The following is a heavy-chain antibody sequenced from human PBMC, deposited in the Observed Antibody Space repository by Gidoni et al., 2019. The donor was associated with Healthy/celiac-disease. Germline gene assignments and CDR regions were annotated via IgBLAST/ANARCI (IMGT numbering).Heavy chain of an antibody. J-gene: IGHJ6*02. Sequence: EVQLVESGGGLVQPGGSLRHSCAASGFTFSSYGMNWVLQAPGKGLERVSYIISSSSTIYYADSVKGRFTISRDNAKNSLYRQMNSLRDEDTAVYYCARDRSGSYAYYYYGMDVWGQGTTVTVSS. CDR2: IISSSSTI. D-gene: IGHD1-26*01. CDR3: ARDRSGSYAYYYYGMDV. CDR1: GFTFSSYG. V-gene: IGHV3-48*02.